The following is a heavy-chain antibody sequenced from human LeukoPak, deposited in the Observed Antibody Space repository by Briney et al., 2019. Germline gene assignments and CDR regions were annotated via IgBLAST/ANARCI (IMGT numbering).Heavy chain of an antibody. CDR2: IYYSGST. CDR3: ARGTDLLLQDNWFDP. D-gene: IGHD3-22*01. V-gene: IGHV4-39*01. CDR1: GGSSSRSPYY. Sequence: PSETLSLTCTVSGGSSSRSPYYWGWIRQPPGKGLEWIGSIYYSGSTYYNPSLQSRVTISVDTSKIQFSLKLSSVTAADTAVYYCARGTDLLLQDNWFDPWGQGTLVTVSS. J-gene: IGHJ5*02.